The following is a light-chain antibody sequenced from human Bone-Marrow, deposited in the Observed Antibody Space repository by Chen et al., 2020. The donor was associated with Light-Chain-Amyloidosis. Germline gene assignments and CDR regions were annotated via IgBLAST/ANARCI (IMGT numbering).Light chain of an antibody. CDR2: EVT. CDR3: SSYTITTTLV. V-gene: IGLV2-14*01. J-gene: IGLJ1*01. Sequence: QSALTQPASVSGSPGQSITISCTGTSSDVGGDNHVSWYQQHPDKAPKLMIYEVTNWPSWVPDRCSGSKSDNTASLTISGLQTEDEADYFCSSYTITTTLVFGSGTRVTVL. CDR1: SSDVGGDNH.